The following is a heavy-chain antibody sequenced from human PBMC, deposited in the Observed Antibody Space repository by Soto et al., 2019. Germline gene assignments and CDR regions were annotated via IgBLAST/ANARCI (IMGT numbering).Heavy chain of an antibody. J-gene: IGHJ4*02. V-gene: IGHV3-30-3*01. D-gene: IGHD3-22*01. CDR3: ARGSQYYYDGSCTLVC. CDR1: GFTFSTYT. Sequence: QVQLVESGVGVVQPGGSLSLSCAASGFTFSTYTIHWVRQAPGKGLEWVALISYDGSNNYYADSVKGRFTISRDNSKCTLYLQMTSMRSGDTALYFCARGSQYYYDGSCTLVCCGQGTLVTVAS. CDR2: ISYDGSNN.